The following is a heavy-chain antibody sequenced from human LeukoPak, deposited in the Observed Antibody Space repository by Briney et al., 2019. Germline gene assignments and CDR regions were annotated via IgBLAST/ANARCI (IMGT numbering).Heavy chain of an antibody. V-gene: IGHV4-59*08. D-gene: IGHD3-9*01. CDR2: IYYSGST. J-gene: IGHJ4*02. CDR1: GDSISNYY. Sequence: SETLSLTCIVSGDSISNYYWSWIRQSPGKGLEWIGYIYYSGSTNYNPSLKSRVTISVDTSKNQFSLKLSSVTAADTAVYYCARHVWLQPFDYWGQGTLVTVSS. CDR3: ARHVWLQPFDY.